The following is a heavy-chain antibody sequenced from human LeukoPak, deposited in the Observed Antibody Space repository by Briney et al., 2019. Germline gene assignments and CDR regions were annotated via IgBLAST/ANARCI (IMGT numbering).Heavy chain of an antibody. CDR1: GFTFSSYA. V-gene: IGHV3-23*01. CDR2: IYPSGDST. Sequence: GGSLRLSCAASGFTFSSYAMSWVRQGPGKGLEWVSSIYPSGDSTFYADSVKGRFTISRDNSKNTLYLQMSSLRTEDTAIYYCAKDVVPDSGWDLDYWGQGTLVTVSS. CDR3: AKDVVPDSGWDLDY. D-gene: IGHD6-19*01. J-gene: IGHJ4*02.